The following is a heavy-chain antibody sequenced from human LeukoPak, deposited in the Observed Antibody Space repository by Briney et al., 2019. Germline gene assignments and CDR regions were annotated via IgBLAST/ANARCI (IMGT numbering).Heavy chain of an antibody. V-gene: IGHV4-39*01. J-gene: IGHJ4*02. D-gene: IGHD6-13*01. CDR1: GGSISSSSYY. CDR3: ARLPLYSSSWTEAYYFDY. CDR2: IYYSGST. Sequence: SETLSLTCTVSGGSISSSSYYWGWIRQPPGKGLEWIGSIYYSGSTYYDPSLKSRVTISVDTSKNQFSLKLSSVTAADTAVYYCARLPLYSSSWTEAYYFDYWGQGTLVTVSS.